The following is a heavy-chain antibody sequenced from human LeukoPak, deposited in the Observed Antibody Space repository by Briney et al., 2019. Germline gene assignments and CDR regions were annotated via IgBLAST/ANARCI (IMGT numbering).Heavy chain of an antibody. V-gene: IGHV3-30*03. J-gene: IGHJ4*02. CDR1: AFIFSGHW. CDR3: ARDGSYCSGGSCAEYYFDY. Sequence: GGSLRLSCEGSAFIFSGHWMNWVRQAPGKGLEWVAVISYDGSNKYYADSVKGRFTIFRDNSKNTLYLQMNSLRAEDTAVYYCARDGSYCSGGSCAEYYFDYWGQGTLVTVSS. CDR2: ISYDGSNK. D-gene: IGHD2-15*01.